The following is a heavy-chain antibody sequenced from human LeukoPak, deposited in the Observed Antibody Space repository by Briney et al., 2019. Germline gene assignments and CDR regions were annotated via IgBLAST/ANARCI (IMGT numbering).Heavy chain of an antibody. CDR2: IYHSGST. Sequence: SKTLSLTCAVSGYSISNGYYWGWIRQPPGKGLEWIGSIYHSGSTYYNPSLKSRVTISVDTSKNHSSLKLSSVTAADTAVYYCARDKDYGDYVSPFDYWGQGTLVTVSS. CDR3: ARDKDYGDYVSPFDY. J-gene: IGHJ4*02. CDR1: GYSISNGYY. V-gene: IGHV4-38-2*02. D-gene: IGHD4-17*01.